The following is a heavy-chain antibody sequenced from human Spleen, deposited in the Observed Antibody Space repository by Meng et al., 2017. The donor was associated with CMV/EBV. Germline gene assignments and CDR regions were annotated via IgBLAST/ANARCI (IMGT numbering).Heavy chain of an antibody. Sequence: GESLKISCAASGFTFSDYHLTWIRQAPGKGLEWVSYIGRSDTMIYYADSVKGRFTISRDNAKNSLYLQMNSLRAEDTAIYYCAKYRDCGGGTCYSDYYYGMAVWGRGTTVTVSS. CDR3: AKYRDCGGGTCYSDYYYGMAV. CDR1: GFTFSDYH. D-gene: IGHD2-15*01. J-gene: IGHJ6*02. CDR2: IGRSDTMI. V-gene: IGHV3-11*01.